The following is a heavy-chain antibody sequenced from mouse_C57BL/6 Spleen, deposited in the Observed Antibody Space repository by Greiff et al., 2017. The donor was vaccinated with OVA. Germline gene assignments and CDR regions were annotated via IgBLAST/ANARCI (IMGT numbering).Heavy chain of an antibody. CDR2: IYPGDGDT. CDR3: ARSVGSSLYYYAMDY. D-gene: IGHD1-1*01. V-gene: IGHV1-82*01. J-gene: IGHJ4*01. CDR1: GYAFSSSW. Sequence: QVQLQQSGPELVKPGASVKISCKASGYAFSSSWMNWVKQRPGKGLEWIGRIYPGDGDTNYNGKFKGKATLTADKSSSPSYMQLISLTSEDSAVYFCARSVGSSLYYYAMDYWGQGTSVTVSS.